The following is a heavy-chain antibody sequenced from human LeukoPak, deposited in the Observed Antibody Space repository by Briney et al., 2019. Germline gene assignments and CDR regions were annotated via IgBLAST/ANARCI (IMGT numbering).Heavy chain of an antibody. CDR1: GGSISSSSYY. D-gene: IGHD3-10*01. Sequence: PSETLSLTCTVSGGSISSSSYYWGWIRQPPGKGLEWIGSIYYSGSTYYNPSLKSRVTISVDTSKNQFSLKLSSVTAADTAVYYCARKGTNRPGVEDWFDPWGQGTLVTVSS. J-gene: IGHJ5*02. V-gene: IGHV4-39*01. CDR2: IYYSGST. CDR3: ARKGTNRPGVEDWFDP.